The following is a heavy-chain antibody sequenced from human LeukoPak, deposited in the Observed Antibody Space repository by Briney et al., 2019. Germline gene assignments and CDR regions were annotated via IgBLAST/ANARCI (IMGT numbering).Heavy chain of an antibody. CDR2: ISYDGSNK. V-gene: IGHV3-30*03. CDR3: ARPRSIVGAIIGASDI. D-gene: IGHD1-26*01. J-gene: IGHJ3*02. Sequence: GGSLRLSCAASGSTFSNYGMHWVRQAPGKGLEWVAIISYDGSNKYYADSVKGRFTISRDNSKNTLYLQMNSLRAEDTAVYYCARPRSIVGAIIGASDIWGQGTMVTVSS. CDR1: GSTFSNYG.